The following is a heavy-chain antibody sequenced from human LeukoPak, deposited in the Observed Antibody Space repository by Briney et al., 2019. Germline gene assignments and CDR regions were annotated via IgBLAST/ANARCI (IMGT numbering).Heavy chain of an antibody. D-gene: IGHD6-13*01. CDR1: GLSFSDYY. J-gene: IGHJ6*03. V-gene: IGHV3-30*03. Sequence: GGSLRLSCEVSGLSFSDYYMSWIRQAPGKGLEWVAVISYDGSNKYYADSVKGRFTISRDNSKNTLYLQMNSLRAEDTAVYYCARDGRDAAAGPYYYYYMDVWGKGTTVTVSS. CDR2: ISYDGSNK. CDR3: ARDGRDAAAGPYYYYYMDV.